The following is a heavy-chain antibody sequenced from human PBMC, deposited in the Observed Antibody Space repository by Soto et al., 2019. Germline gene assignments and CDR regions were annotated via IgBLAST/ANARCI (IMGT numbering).Heavy chain of an antibody. V-gene: IGHV4-34*01. D-gene: IGHD3-9*01. J-gene: IGHJ4*02. CDR3: ARELGRYDILTGTHDY. CDR1: GGSFSGYY. Sequence: SETLSLTCAVYGGSFSGYYWSWIRQPPGKGLEWIGEINHSGSTNYNPSLKSRVTISVGTSKNQFSLKLSSVTAADTAVYYCARELGRYDILTGTHDYWGQGTLVTVSS. CDR2: INHSGST.